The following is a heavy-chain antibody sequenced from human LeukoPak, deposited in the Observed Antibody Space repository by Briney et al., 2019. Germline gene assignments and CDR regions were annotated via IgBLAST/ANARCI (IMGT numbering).Heavy chain of an antibody. CDR3: ARDLASNDYAWGSSVVAYYYYYGMDV. J-gene: IGHJ6*02. Sequence: GGSLRLSCAASGFTFSSYSMNWVRQAPGKGLEWVSSISSSSSYIYYADSVKGRFTISRDNAKNSLYLQMNSLRAEDTAVYYCARDLASNDYAWGSSVVAYYYYYGMDVWGQGTTVTVSS. CDR1: GFTFSSYS. CDR2: ISSSSSYI. V-gene: IGHV3-21*01. D-gene: IGHD3-16*01.